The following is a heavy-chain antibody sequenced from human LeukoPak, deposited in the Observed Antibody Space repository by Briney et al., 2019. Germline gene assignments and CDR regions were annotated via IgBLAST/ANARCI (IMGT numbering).Heavy chain of an antibody. V-gene: IGHV3-23*01. D-gene: IGHD5-12*01. CDR3: AKMGSDYYIDF. CDR1: GFRFSSYT. CDR2: VSVSGEST. J-gene: IGHJ4*02. Sequence: QAGGSLRLSCAASGFRFSSYTMSWVRQAPGKGLEWVSTVSVSGESTYYADSVKGRCTSSRDNSKNMLFLQMNSLRAEDTAVYYCAKMGSDYYIDFWGQGTLVTVSS.